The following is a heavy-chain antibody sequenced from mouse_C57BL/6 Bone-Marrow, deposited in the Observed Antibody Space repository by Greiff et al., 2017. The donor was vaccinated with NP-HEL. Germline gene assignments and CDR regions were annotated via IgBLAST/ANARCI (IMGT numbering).Heavy chain of an antibody. D-gene: IGHD3-2*02. V-gene: IGHV1-72*01. J-gene: IGHJ3*01. CDR3: ARDSSGSWFAY. CDR2: IDPNSGGT. CDR1: GYTFTSYW. Sequence: QVQLQQPGAELVKPGASVKLSCKASGYTFTSYWMHWVKQRPGRGLEWIGRIDPNSGGTKYNEKFKSKATLTVDKPSSTAYMQLSSLTSEESAVYYCARDSSGSWFAYWGQGTLVTVSA.